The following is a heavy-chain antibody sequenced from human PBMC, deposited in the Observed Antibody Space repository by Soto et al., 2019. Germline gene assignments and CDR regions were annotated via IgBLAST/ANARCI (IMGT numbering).Heavy chain of an antibody. J-gene: IGHJ4*02. D-gene: IGHD3-10*01. CDR1: GFTFSSYS. V-gene: IGHV3-21*01. CDR2: ISSSSSYI. CDR3: ARDPPSDITMVRGVMG. Sequence: GGSLRLSCAASGFTFSSYSMNWVRQAPGKGLEWVSSISSSSSYIYYADSVKGRFTISRDNAKNLLYLQMNSLRAEDTAVYYCARDPPSDITMVRGVMGWGQGTLVTVSS.